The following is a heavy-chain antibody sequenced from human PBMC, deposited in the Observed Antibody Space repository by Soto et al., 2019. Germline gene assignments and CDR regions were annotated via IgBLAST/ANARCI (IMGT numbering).Heavy chain of an antibody. D-gene: IGHD6-19*01. CDR1: GFTFSGYG. V-gene: IGHV3-30*18. J-gene: IGHJ4*02. Sequence: PGRFRRLSCAASGFTFSGYGMHWVRQAPGKGLEWVAVISNDGRNKYYGGSVRRRFTISRDNSKNTLDLQMNSLRPEDTAVYHCGKDRVSEHNSGWTQGHWGQGILVTVSS. CDR3: GKDRVSEHNSGWTQGH. CDR2: ISNDGRNK.